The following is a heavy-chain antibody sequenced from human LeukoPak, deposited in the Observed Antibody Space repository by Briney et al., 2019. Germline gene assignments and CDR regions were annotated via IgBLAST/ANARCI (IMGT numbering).Heavy chain of an antibody. J-gene: IGHJ3*02. D-gene: IGHD4-17*01. CDR3: ARHYADYADPYTFDI. CDR2: IYYSGST. Sequence: SETLSLTCTVSGGSISSYYWSWIRQPPGKGLEWIGCIYYSGSTNYNPSLKSRVTISVDRSKNQFSLRLSSVTAADTAVYYCARHYADYADPYTFDIWGQGTTVTVSS. CDR1: GGSISSYY. V-gene: IGHV4-59*08.